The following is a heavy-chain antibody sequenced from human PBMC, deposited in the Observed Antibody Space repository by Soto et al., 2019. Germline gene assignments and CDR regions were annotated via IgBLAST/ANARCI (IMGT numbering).Heavy chain of an antibody. D-gene: IGHD3-3*01. CDR1: GGSISSSSYY. CDR2: IYYSGST. V-gene: IGHV4-39*01. CDR3: ARGGDSIIDFCSGYAAAPDVPPVSDP. J-gene: IGHJ5*02. Sequence: SETLSLTCTVSGGSISSSSYYWGWIRQPPGKGLEWIGSIYYSGSTYYNPSLKSRVTISVDTSKNQFSLKLSSVTAADTAVYYCARGGDSIIDFCSGYAAAPDVPPVSDPLRQG.